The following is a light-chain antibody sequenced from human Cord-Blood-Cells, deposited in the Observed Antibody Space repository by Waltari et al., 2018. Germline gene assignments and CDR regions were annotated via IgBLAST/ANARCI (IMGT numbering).Light chain of an antibody. V-gene: IGKV1-6*01. CDR1: QGIRND. J-gene: IGKJ5*01. CDR2: AAS. CDR3: LQDYNYPIT. Sequence: AIQITQSPSSLSASVGARVTITCRASQGIRNDLGWYQQKPGKAPKLLIYAASSLQSGVPSRFSGSGSGTDFILTISSLQPEDFATYYCLQDYNYPITFGQGTRLEIK.